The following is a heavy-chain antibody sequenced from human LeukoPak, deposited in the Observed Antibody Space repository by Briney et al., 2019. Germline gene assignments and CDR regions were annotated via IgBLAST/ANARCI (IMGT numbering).Heavy chain of an antibody. V-gene: IGHV4-34*01. CDR3: ARGSLYSSSWYTPPFDY. CDR2: TNHSGST. J-gene: IGHJ4*02. CDR1: GGSFSGYY. D-gene: IGHD6-13*01. Sequence: SETLSLTCAVYGGSFSGYYWSWIRQPPGKGLEWIGETNHSGSTNYNPSLKSRVTISVDTSKNQFSLKLSSVTAADTAVYYCARGSLYSSSWYTPPFDYWGQGTLVTVSS.